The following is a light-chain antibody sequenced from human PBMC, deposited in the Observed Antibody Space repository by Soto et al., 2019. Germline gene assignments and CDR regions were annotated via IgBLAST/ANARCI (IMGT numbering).Light chain of an antibody. V-gene: IGKV1-9*01. CDR2: AAS. J-gene: IGKJ4*01. Sequence: DIQLTQSPSFLSASVGDRVTITCRASQGISSYLAWYQQKPGKAPKLLIYAASTLQSGVPSRFSGSESGTEFTLTISSLQPGDFESYYCQQLNTYPFTFGGGTKVEIK. CDR3: QQLNTYPFT. CDR1: QGISSY.